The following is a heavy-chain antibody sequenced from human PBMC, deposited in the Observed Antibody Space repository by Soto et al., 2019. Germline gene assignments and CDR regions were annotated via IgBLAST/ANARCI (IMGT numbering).Heavy chain of an antibody. Sequence: PSETLYLTCAVSGGSISSSNWWGLVLQPPKKGVEWIGEIYHSGSTNYSPSLKSRVTISVDKSKNQFSLKLSSVTAADTAVFYCARGISRGRHFHYWGQGTLVTVSS. V-gene: IGHV4-4*02. CDR2: IYHSGST. CDR1: GGSISSSNW. J-gene: IGHJ4*02. CDR3: ARGISRGRHFHY. D-gene: IGHD2-15*01.